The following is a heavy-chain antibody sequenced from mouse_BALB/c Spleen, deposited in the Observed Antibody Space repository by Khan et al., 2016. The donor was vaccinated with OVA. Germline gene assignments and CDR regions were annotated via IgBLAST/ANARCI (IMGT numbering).Heavy chain of an antibody. CDR3: ATDFHFYGSRGAMDN. CDR1: GYTFTSYT. CDR2: IIPSTVYT. D-gene: IGHD1-1*01. V-gene: IGHV1-4*01. J-gene: IGHJ4*01. Sequence: VRLQESGAELARPGASVKMSCKAAGYTFTSYTMHWVKQRPGQGLEWIGYIIPSTVYTNYNQKFKDKATLTADKSSSTAYMQLSSLTSEDSAVYYCATDFHFYGSRGAMDNWGQGTSVTVSS.